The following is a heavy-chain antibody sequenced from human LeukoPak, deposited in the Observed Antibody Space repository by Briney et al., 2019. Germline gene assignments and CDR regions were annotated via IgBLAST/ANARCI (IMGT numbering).Heavy chain of an antibody. D-gene: IGHD3-16*02. V-gene: IGHV4-38-2*02. CDR1: GDSISSGTSS. Sequence: SETLSLTCTVSGDSISSGTSSWNWIRQPPGKGLEWIGSIYHSGSTYYNPSLKSRVTISVDTSKNQFSLKLSSVTAADTAVYYCARYDVWGSYRAFDYWGQGTLVTVSS. CDR3: ARYDVWGSYRAFDY. J-gene: IGHJ4*02. CDR2: IYHSGST.